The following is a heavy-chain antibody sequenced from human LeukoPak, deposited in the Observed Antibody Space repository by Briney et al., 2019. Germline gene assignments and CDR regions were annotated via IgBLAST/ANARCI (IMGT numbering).Heavy chain of an antibody. CDR1: GFTFANYA. J-gene: IGHJ5*02. Sequence: GGSLRPSCAASGFTFANYALTWVRQAPGKGLEWVSTVSGGGGVTYYAGSVKGRFTISRDNSKNTLYLQMNSLRAEDTALYYCAKDDLMDSVSTVRNWFDTWGQGTLVTVSS. CDR2: VSGGGGVT. D-gene: IGHD5/OR15-5a*01. V-gene: IGHV3-23*01. CDR3: AKDDLMDSVSTVRNWFDT.